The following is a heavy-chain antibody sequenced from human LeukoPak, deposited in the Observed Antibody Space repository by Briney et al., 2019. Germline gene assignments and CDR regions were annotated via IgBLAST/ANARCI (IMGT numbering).Heavy chain of an antibody. V-gene: IGHV4-39*01. CDR2: IYYSGST. Sequence: PSETLSLTCTVSGGSISSSNYYWGWLRQPPGKGLEWIGNIYYSGSTYYKPSLKTRVPISVDTSKNQFSLKLTSVTAADTAVYYCARHASVDGNWPRPLDYWGQGSLVTVSS. D-gene: IGHD6-19*01. CDR1: GGSISSSNYY. J-gene: IGHJ4*02. CDR3: ARHASVDGNWPRPLDY.